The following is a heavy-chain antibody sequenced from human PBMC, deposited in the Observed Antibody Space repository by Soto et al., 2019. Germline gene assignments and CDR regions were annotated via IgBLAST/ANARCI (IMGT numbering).Heavy chain of an antibody. CDR1: GASISSASSYDW. J-gene: IGHJ4*02. CDR3: AKMVGATLVDY. Sequence: QVQLQESGPGLVKPSGTLSLTCTVSGASISSASSYDWWSWVRQPPGKGLEWIGEIYHSGSTNYTPSPKSRVTMSVDKSKNQFPLRLSSVTAADTAVYYCAKMVGATLVDYWGQGSLVTVSS. D-gene: IGHD1-26*01. CDR2: IYHSGST. V-gene: IGHV4-4*02.